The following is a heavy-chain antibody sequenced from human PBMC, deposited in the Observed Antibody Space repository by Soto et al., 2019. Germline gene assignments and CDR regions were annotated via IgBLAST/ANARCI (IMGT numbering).Heavy chain of an antibody. J-gene: IGHJ6*02. Sequence: ASVKVSCKAFGYTFTTYGINWVRQAPGQGLEWMGWVSPYNGDTTYAQKVQGRVTMTTDTSTRTAYLELRSLRFDDTAVYYCAREVGHMDVWGQGATVTVSS. CDR3: AREVGHMDV. CDR2: VSPYNGDT. V-gene: IGHV1-18*04. CDR1: GYTFTTYG.